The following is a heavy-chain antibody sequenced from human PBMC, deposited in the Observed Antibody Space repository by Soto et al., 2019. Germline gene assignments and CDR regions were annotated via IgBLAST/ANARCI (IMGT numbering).Heavy chain of an antibody. D-gene: IGHD2-8*01. CDR3: ARRILYPGVAFDI. CDR1: GYTFTSYD. J-gene: IGHJ3*02. V-gene: IGHV1-8*01. Sequence: GASVKVSCKASGYTFTSYDINWVRQATGQGLEWMGWMNPNSGNTGYAQKFQGRVTMTRNTSISTAYMVLSSLRSEDTAVYYCARRILYPGVAFDIWGQGTMVTVSS. CDR2: MNPNSGNT.